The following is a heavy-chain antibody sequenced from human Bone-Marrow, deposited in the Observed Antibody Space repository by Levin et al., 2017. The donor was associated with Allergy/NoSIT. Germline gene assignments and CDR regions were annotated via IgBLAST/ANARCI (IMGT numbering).Heavy chain of an antibody. CDR1: GFTLSNYV. D-gene: IGHD2-15*01. Sequence: GASVKVSCAASGFTLSNYVMSWVRQAPGKGLYWVSSVSGSGYTTYYADSVKGQFTISRDNSKNTLHLQLNSLTAEDTAVYFCAKHGGSRYCSGGSCYRAPVDYWGQGALVTVSS. J-gene: IGHJ4*02. V-gene: IGHV3-23*01. CDR3: AKHGGSRYCSGGSCYRAPVDY. CDR2: VSGSGYTT.